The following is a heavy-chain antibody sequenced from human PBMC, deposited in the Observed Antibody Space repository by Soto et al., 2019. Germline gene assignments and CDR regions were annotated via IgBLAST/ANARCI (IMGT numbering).Heavy chain of an antibody. J-gene: IGHJ4*02. CDR1: GVHFSSYG. D-gene: IGHD6-19*01. Sequence: GGSLSLSCAASGVHFSSYGMQWVRQAPGKGLEWVAVISYDGSNKYYADSVKDRFTISRDNSKKTLYLQMNSLRADDTAVYYCVAGQYFFDYCGQGTLVTVSS. CDR3: VAGQYFFDY. CDR2: ISYDGSNK. V-gene: IGHV3-30*03.